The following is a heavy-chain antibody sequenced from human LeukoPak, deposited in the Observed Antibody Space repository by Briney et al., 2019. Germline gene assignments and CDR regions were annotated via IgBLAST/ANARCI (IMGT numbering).Heavy chain of an antibody. J-gene: IGHJ4*02. CDR1: GGSISSGNYY. D-gene: IGHD3-22*01. CDR2: IYTSGST. CDR3: ARTPIYYYDDSGYYN. Sequence: PSETLSLTCTVSGGSISSGNYYWNWIRQPAGKGLEWIGRIYTSGSTNYNPSLKSRVTMSVDTSKNQFSLKLSSVTAADTAVYYCARTPIYYYDDSGYYNWGQGTLVTVSS. V-gene: IGHV4-61*02.